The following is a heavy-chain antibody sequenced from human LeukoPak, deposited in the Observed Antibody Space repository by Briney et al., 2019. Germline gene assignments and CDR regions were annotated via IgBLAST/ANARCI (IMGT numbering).Heavy chain of an antibody. V-gene: IGHV4-59*08. CDR1: GGSISSYY. J-gene: IGHJ4*02. D-gene: IGHD6-13*01. CDR2: IYYSGST. Sequence: SETLSLTCTVSGGSISSYYWSWIRQPPGKGLEWIEYIYYSGSTNYNPSLKSRVTISVDTSKNQFSLKLSSVTAADTAVYYCARGQTFIAAADYWGQGTLVTVSS. CDR3: ARGQTFIAAADY.